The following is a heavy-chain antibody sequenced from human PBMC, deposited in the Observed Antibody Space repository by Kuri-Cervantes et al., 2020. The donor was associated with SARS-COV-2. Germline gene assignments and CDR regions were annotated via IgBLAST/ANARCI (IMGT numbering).Heavy chain of an antibody. V-gene: IGHV3-33*05. Sequence: GESLKISCAASGFTLSGYGIHWVRHAPGKGLEWVAATSADRTKEYYLDSVKGRFAISRDNSKNTVYLQINSLRAEDTAVYYCARDSDTTGYYWYFDLWGRGTLVTVSS. CDR1: GFTLSGYG. D-gene: IGHD3-22*01. J-gene: IGHJ2*01. CDR2: TSADRTKE. CDR3: ARDSDTTGYYWYFDL.